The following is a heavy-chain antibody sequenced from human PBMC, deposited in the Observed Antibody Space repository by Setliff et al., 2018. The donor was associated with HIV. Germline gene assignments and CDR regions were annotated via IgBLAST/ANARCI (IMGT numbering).Heavy chain of an antibody. J-gene: IGHJ6*02. V-gene: IGHV4-39*07. CDR3: ARGWVRGPIISPGTYFSYGLDV. D-gene: IGHD3-10*01. Sequence: SETLSLTCTVSGGSISSSSYYWGWIRQPPGKGLEWVGQVNRDGGAHYNPSLRSRVTISVDTSKNQFSLKLTSMTAADTAVYYCARGWVRGPIISPGTYFSYGLDVWGQGTPVTVS. CDR2: VNRDGGA. CDR1: GGSISSSSYY.